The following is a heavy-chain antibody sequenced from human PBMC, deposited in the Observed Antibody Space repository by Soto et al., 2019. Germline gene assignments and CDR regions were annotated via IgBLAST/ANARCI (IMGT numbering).Heavy chain of an antibody. CDR2: IYATGTT. CDR1: GASISGFY. V-gene: IGHV4-4*07. J-gene: IGHJ5*02. D-gene: IGHD1-1*01. CDR3: VRDGTKTLRDWFDP. Sequence: SETLSLTCTVSGASISGFYWSWIRKFAGKGLEWIGRIYATGTTDYNPSLKSRVMMSVDTSKKQFSLKLRSVTAADTAVYYCVRDGTKTLRDWFDPWGQGISVTVSS.